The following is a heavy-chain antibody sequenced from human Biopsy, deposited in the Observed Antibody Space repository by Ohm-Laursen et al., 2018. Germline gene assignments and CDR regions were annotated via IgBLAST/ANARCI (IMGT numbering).Heavy chain of an antibody. CDR2: IYWDDDK. CDR3: ARLGSLQLKNWFDP. V-gene: IGHV2-5*02. CDR1: GFSLSTSGVG. D-gene: IGHD3-10*01. J-gene: IGHJ5*02. Sequence: PTQTLTLTCTFSGFSLSTSGVGVGWIRQPPGKALEWLALIYWDDDKRYSPSLKSRLTITKDTSKKQVVLTMTNMDPVDTATYYCARLGSLQLKNWFDPWGQGTLVTVSS.